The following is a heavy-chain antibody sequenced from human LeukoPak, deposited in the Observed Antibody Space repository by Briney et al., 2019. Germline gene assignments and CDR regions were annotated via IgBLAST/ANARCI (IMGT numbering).Heavy chain of an antibody. D-gene: IGHD2-2*01. Sequence: ASVKVSCEASGYTFTSYDINWVRQATGQGLEWMGWMNPNSGNTGYAQKFQGRVTMTRNTSISTAYMELSSLRSEDTAVYYCARGIVVVPAALYYYYYYGMDVWGQGTTVTVSS. J-gene: IGHJ6*02. CDR2: MNPNSGNT. CDR3: ARGIVVVPAALYYYYYYGMDV. V-gene: IGHV1-8*01. CDR1: GYTFTSYD.